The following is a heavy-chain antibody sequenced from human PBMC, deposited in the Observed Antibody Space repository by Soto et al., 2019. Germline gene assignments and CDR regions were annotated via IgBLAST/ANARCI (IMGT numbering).Heavy chain of an antibody. Sequence: EVQLLESGGGLVQPGGSLRLSCAASGFTFSSYAMSWVRQAPGKGLEWVSGIIGSGGSTFNADSVKGRFTISRDNSKNTLFLQMNSLRAEDTALYYCAKCIQINWKYDAFHIWGQGTMVTVSS. CDR3: AKCIQINWKYDAFHI. V-gene: IGHV3-23*01. CDR2: IIGSGGST. CDR1: GFTFSSYA. J-gene: IGHJ3*02. D-gene: IGHD1-7*01.